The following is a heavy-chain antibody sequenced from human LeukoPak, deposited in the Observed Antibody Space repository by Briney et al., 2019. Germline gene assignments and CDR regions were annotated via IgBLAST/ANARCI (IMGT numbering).Heavy chain of an antibody. V-gene: IGHV3-30*02. CDR1: GYTFRRNG. J-gene: IGHJ5*02. CDR3: ATERNCCGGCSNSFDP. D-gene: IGHD2-21*01. Sequence: GGSLTLSCVASGYTFRRNGLHWVRQAPGKGLEWVAFIPYDGYKKSYLDSVKGRFTISRYNSKNTVYLQMSSLRAEDTALYYCATERNCCGGCSNSFDPWGQGTLVIVSS. CDR2: IPYDGYKK.